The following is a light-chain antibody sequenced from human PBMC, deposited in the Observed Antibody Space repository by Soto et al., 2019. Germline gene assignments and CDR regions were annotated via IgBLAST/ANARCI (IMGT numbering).Light chain of an antibody. Sequence: QPVLTQPPSVSGSPGQSVSISCTGTSSDVGYYNYVSWYQQHPGKAPKLMIFDVSRRPSGVPDRFSGSKSGNTASLTISGLQTEDEADYYCSSYAGNTIVIFGGGTKLTVL. CDR1: SSDVGYYNY. V-gene: IGLV2-11*01. J-gene: IGLJ2*01. CDR3: SSYAGNTIVI. CDR2: DVS.